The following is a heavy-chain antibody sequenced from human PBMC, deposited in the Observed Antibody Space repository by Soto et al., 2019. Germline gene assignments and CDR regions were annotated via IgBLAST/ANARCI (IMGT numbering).Heavy chain of an antibody. CDR3: AKNGQPPYYYYGMDV. CDR1: GYTFSRYG. V-gene: IGHV1-18*01. D-gene: IGHD2-8*01. CDR2: ISGYNGDT. Sequence: QGQLVQSGAEVKKPGASVKVSCKASGYTFSRYGISWVRQAPGQGLEWMGWISGYNGDTKYAQKCQGRATMTVDTSTSTAYMELRSLTSDDTAVYYCAKNGQPPYYYYGMDVWGQGTTVGVSS. J-gene: IGHJ6*02.